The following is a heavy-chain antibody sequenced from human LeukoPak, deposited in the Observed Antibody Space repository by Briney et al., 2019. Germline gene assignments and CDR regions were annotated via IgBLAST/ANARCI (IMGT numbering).Heavy chain of an antibody. V-gene: IGHV1-2*02. J-gene: IGHJ5*02. CDR1: GYTFTGYY. CDR3: ATVEYSGYDGARVWFDP. CDR2: INPNSGDT. Sequence: ASVKVSCKTSGYTFTGYYTHWVRQAPGQGLEWMGWINPNSGDTNYAQKFQGRVTMTRDTSISTAYMELSRLRSDDTAVYYCATVEYSGYDGARVWFDPWGQGTLVTVSS. D-gene: IGHD5-12*01.